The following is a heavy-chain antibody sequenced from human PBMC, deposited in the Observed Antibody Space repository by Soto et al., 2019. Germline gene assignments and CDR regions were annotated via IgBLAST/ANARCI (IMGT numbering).Heavy chain of an antibody. V-gene: IGHV4-39*01. D-gene: IGHD6-6*01. CDR2: IYYSGST. CDR3: AIHGGIAARPPFGSFDY. J-gene: IGHJ4*02. Sequence: SETLSLTCTVSGGSISSSSYYWGWIRQPPGKGLEWIGSIYYSGSTYYNPSLKSRVTISVDTSKNQFSLKLSSVTAADTAVYYCAIHGGIAARPPFGSFDYWGQGTLVTVSS. CDR1: GGSISSSSYY.